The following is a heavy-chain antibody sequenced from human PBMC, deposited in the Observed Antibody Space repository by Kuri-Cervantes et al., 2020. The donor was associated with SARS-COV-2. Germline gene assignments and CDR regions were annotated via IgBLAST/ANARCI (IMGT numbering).Heavy chain of an antibody. Sequence: GESLKISCAASGFTFSSYAMSWVRQAPGKGLEWVSAISGSGGSTYYADSVEGRFTISRDNSKNTLYLQMNSLRAEDTAVYYRAKWGGYCSGGSCSLPFQHWGQGTLVTVSS. CDR1: GFTFSSYA. D-gene: IGHD2-15*01. V-gene: IGHV3-23*01. CDR2: ISGSGGST. J-gene: IGHJ1*01. CDR3: AKWGGYCSGGSCSLPFQH.